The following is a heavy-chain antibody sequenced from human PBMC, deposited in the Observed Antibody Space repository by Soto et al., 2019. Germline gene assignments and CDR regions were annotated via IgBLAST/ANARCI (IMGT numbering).Heavy chain of an antibody. V-gene: IGHV4-34*01. J-gene: IGHJ6*02. CDR1: GGSFSGYY. CDR2: INHSGST. Sequence: KTWETLSLTCAVYGGSFSGYYWSWIRQPPGKGLEWIGEINHSGSTNYNPSLKSRVTISVDTSKNQFSLKLSSVTAADTAVYYCARVGAEYSSSGDPNYGMDVWGQGTTVTVSS. CDR3: ARVGAEYSSSGDPNYGMDV. D-gene: IGHD6-6*01.